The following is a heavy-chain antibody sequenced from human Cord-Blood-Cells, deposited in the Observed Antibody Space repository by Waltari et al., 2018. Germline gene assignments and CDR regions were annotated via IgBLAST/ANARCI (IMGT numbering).Heavy chain of an antibody. J-gene: IGHJ3*02. CDR1: GYTFTSYA. D-gene: IGHD1-1*01. Sequence: QVQLVQSGAEVKKPGASVKVSCKASGYTFTSYAMHWVRQAPGQRLEWMGWINAGKGNTKYSQKFQGRVTITRDTSASTAYMELSSLRSEDTAVYYCARDRNWVSDAFDIWGQGTMVTVSS. CDR3: ARDRNWVSDAFDI. V-gene: IGHV1-3*01. CDR2: INAGKGNT.